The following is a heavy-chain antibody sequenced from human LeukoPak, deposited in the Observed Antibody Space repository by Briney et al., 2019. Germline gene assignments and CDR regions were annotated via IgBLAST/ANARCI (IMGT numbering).Heavy chain of an antibody. CDR1: GGSISSSSYY. J-gene: IGHJ4*02. Sequence: SETLSLTCTVSGGSISSSSYYWGWIRPPPGKGLEWIGSIYYSGSTYYNPSLKSRVTISVDTSKNQFSLKLSSVTAADTAVYYCARQGVGWQLARIDYWGQGTLVTVSS. CDR3: ARQGVGWQLARIDY. V-gene: IGHV4-39*01. D-gene: IGHD6-6*01. CDR2: IYYSGST.